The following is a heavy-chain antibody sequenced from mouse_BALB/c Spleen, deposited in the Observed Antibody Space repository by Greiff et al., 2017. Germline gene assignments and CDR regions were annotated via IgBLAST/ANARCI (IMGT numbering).Heavy chain of an antibody. V-gene: IGHV5-4*02. J-gene: IGHJ4*01. CDR2: ISDGGSYT. CDR1: GFTFSDYY. Sequence: EVKVVESGGGLVKPGGSLKLSCAASGFTFSDYYMYWVRQTPEKRLEWVATISDGGSYTYYPDSVKGRFTISRDNAKNNLYLQMSSLKSEDTAMYYCARGLLGYAMDYWGQGTSVTVSS. CDR3: ARGLLGYAMDY. D-gene: IGHD3-1*01.